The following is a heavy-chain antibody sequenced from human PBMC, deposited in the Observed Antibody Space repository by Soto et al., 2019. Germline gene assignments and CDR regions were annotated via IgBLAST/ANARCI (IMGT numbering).Heavy chain of an antibody. J-gene: IGHJ6*02. D-gene: IGHD6-13*01. Sequence: GGSLRLSCAASGFTFSSYWMSWVRQAPGKGLEWVANIKQDGSEKYYVDSVKGRFTISRDNAKNSLYLQMNSLRAEDTAVYYCARESSSWYDGLNYYYYYGMGVWGQGTTVTVSS. CDR1: GFTFSSYW. V-gene: IGHV3-7*05. CDR3: ARESSSWYDGLNYYYYYGMGV. CDR2: IKQDGSEK.